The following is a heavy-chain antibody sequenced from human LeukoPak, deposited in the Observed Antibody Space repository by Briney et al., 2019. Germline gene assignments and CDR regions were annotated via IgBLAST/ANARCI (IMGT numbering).Heavy chain of an antibody. J-gene: IGHJ6*03. Sequence: SETLSPTCTVSGGSISSSSYYWGWIRQPPGKGLEWIGSIYYSGSTYYNPSLKSRVTISVDTSKNQFSLKLSSVTAADTAVYYCASQKYYYDSSGYYYGYYYYYYMDVWGKGTTVTVSS. D-gene: IGHD3-22*01. CDR3: ASQKYYYDSSGYYYGYYYYYYMDV. V-gene: IGHV4-39*01. CDR1: GGSISSSSYY. CDR2: IYYSGST.